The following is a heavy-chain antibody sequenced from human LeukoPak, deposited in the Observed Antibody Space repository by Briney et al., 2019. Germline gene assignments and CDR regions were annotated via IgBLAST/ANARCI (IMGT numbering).Heavy chain of an antibody. CDR2: ISGSGGST. Sequence: GGSLRLSCAVSGFTFNIYWMTWVRQAPGKGLEWVSAISGSGGSTYYADSVKGRFTISRDNSKNTLYLQMNSLRAEDTAVYYCAKPRYSSGWLFDYWGQGTLVTVSS. CDR3: AKPRYSSGWLFDY. D-gene: IGHD6-19*01. J-gene: IGHJ4*02. V-gene: IGHV3-23*01. CDR1: GFTFNIYW.